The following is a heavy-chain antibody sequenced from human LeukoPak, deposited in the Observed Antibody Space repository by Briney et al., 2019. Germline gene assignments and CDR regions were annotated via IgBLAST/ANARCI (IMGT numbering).Heavy chain of an antibody. Sequence: PGGSLRLSCAVSGFTFRSYWMHWVRQAPGRGLVWVSRISGDGSMTNYADSVKGRFTISRDNAKSTVYLQMNSLRAEDTAVYYCARYSSSSGGASHYLDYWGQGTLVTVSS. CDR3: ARYSSSSGGASHYLDY. CDR1: GFTFRSYW. J-gene: IGHJ4*02. CDR2: ISGDGSMT. V-gene: IGHV3-74*01. D-gene: IGHD6-6*01.